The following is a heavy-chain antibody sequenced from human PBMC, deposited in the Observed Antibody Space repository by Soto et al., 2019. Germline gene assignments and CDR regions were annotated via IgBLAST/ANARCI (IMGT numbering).Heavy chain of an antibody. J-gene: IGHJ4*02. Sequence: SGGSLRLSCAASGFTFSSYGMHWVRQAPGKGLEWVAVISYDGSNKYYADSVKGRFTISRDNSKNTLYLQMNSLRAEDTAVYYCAKENGAYDYWGQGTPVTVSS. CDR1: GFTFSSYG. CDR2: ISYDGSNK. V-gene: IGHV3-30*18. CDR3: AKENGAYDY. D-gene: IGHD4-17*01.